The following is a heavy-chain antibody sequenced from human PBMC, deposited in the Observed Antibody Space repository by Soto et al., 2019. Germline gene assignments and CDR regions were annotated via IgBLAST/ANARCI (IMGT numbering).Heavy chain of an antibody. CDR3: GILPTTRDYGMDV. CDR1: GYSFTSYW. D-gene: IGHD2-21*01. J-gene: IGHJ6*02. CDR2: IDPGDSYT. Sequence: PGESLKISCKGSGYSFTSYWISWVRQMPGKGLEWMGRIDPGDSYTNYSPSFQGHVTISADKSISTAYLQWSSLKASDTAMYYCGILPTTRDYGMDVWGRGTTVTVSS. V-gene: IGHV5-10-1*01.